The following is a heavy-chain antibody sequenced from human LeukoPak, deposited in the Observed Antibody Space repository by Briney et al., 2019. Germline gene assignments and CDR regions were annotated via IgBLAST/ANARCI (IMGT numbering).Heavy chain of an antibody. J-gene: IGHJ4*02. CDR2: IDTKTGNP. V-gene: IGHV7-4-1*02. CDR3: AIHTSDSSGYFSY. Sequence: ASVKVSCKASGYTFSSCGINWVRQAPGQGLEYMGWIDTKTGNPTYAQGFTGRFVFSFDTSVSTASLQISNLKAEDTAVYYCAIHTSDSSGYFSYWGQGALVTVSS. CDR1: GYTFSSCG. D-gene: IGHD3-22*01.